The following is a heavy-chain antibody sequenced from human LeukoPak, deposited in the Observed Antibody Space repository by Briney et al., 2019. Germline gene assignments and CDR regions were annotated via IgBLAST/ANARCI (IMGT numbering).Heavy chain of an antibody. V-gene: IGHV4-59*01. D-gene: IGHD6-6*01. CDR2: IYYSGST. Sequence: SETLSLTCTVSGGSISSYYWSWIRQPPGKGLEWIGYIYYSGSTNYNPSLESRVTISVDTSKNQFSLKLSSVTAADTAVYYCARSSSAIFDYWGQGTLVTVSS. J-gene: IGHJ4*02. CDR3: ARSSSAIFDY. CDR1: GGSISSYY.